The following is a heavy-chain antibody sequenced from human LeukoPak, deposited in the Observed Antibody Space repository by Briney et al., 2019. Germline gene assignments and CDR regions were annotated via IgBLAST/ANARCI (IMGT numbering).Heavy chain of an antibody. CDR3: ARAVRLHYYDSSGYYTVDP. Sequence: ASVKVSCKASGYTFTSYGISWVRQAPGQGLEWMGWISAYNGNTNYAQKLQGRVTMTTDTSTGTAYMELRSLRSDDTAVYYCARAVRLHYYDSSGYYTVDPWGQGTLVTVSS. J-gene: IGHJ5*02. D-gene: IGHD3-22*01. V-gene: IGHV1-18*01. CDR2: ISAYNGNT. CDR1: GYTFTSYG.